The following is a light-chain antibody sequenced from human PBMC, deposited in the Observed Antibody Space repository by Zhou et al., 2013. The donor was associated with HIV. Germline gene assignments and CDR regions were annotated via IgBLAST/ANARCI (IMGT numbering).Light chain of an antibody. V-gene: IGKV1-17*01. CDR1: QTISTY. Sequence: DIQLTQSPSSLSASVGDRVTITCRASQTISTYLNWYQQKPGKAPKRLIYSASSLQSGVPSRFSGSGSGTEFTLTISSLQLEDFATYYCLQHNSLPQTFGQGTKVEIK. J-gene: IGKJ1*01. CDR2: SAS. CDR3: LQHNSLPQT.